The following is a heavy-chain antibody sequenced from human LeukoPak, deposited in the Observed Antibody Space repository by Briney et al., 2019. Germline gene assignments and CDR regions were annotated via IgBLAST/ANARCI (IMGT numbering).Heavy chain of an antibody. Sequence: GGSLRLSCAASGFTVSSNYMSWVRQAPGKGLEWVSVIYSGGSTYYAESVKGRFTISRDNSKNTVYLQMNSLRAEDTALYYCAKEGGMSRFDFWGQGTLVTVSS. CDR1: GFTVSSNY. CDR2: IYSGGST. V-gene: IGHV3-53*05. CDR3: AKEGGMSRFDF. J-gene: IGHJ4*02.